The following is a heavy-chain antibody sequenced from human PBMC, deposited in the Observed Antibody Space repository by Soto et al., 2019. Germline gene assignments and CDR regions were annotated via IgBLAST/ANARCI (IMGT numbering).Heavy chain of an antibody. D-gene: IGHD5-18*01. CDR1: GFTFSSYA. V-gene: IGHV3-23*01. CDR3: AKGGVGYSYGFEY. Sequence: PGRSLRRSCAACGFTFSSYAMSWVRQAPGKGLEWVSAISGSGGSTYYADSVKGRFTISRDNSKNTLYLQMNSLRAEDTAVYYCAKGGVGYSYGFEYWGQGTLVTVSS. CDR2: ISGSGGST. J-gene: IGHJ4*02.